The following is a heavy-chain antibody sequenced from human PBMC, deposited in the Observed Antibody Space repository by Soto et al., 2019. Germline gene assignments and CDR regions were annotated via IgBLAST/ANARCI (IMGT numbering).Heavy chain of an antibody. V-gene: IGHV3-23*01. Sequence: GGSLRLSCSASGFTFSNYAMNWVRQAPGKGLEWVSSISATSGNTYYADSVKGRFTISRDNSKNTLYLQMNSLRAEDTAIYYCAKDPVTATVSTCSDSWGQGTLVTVSS. CDR3: AKDPVTATVSTCSDS. CDR1: GFTFSNYA. CDR2: ISATSGNT. D-gene: IGHD4-17*01. J-gene: IGHJ4*02.